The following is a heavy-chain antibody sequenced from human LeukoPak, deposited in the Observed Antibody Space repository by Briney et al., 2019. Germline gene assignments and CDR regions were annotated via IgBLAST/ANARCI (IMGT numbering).Heavy chain of an antibody. CDR2: INHRGDT. CDR1: GGSFNGYY. J-gene: IGHJ5*02. D-gene: IGHD2-2*01. Sequence: SETLSLTCAVYGGSFNGYYWSWIRQPPEKGLVRIGEINHRGDTNYNPSLKSRVTISVDTSKNQFSLNLNSVTAADTAVYYCARGGQEIPAARRFKPGNWFDPWGQGTLVTVSS. CDR3: ARGGQEIPAARRFKPGNWFDP. V-gene: IGHV4-34*01.